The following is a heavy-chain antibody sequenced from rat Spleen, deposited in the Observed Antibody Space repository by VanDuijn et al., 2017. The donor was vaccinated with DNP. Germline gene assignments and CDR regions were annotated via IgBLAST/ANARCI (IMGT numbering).Heavy chain of an antibody. J-gene: IGHJ2*01. V-gene: IGHV5-31*01. CDR2: IINIGGTT. D-gene: IGHD4-3*01. Sequence: EVQLVESGGGLVQPGRSLKLSCVASGFTFNNYWMSWIRQAPGKGLEWVASIINIGGTTYYPDSVRDRFTISRDDAKSTLYLQMDSLRSEDTATYYCTRYNPGYYFDYWGQGVVVTVSS. CDR3: TRYNPGYYFDY. CDR1: GFTFNNYW.